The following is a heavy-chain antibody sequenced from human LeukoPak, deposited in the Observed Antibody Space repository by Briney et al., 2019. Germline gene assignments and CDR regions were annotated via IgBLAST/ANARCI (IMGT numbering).Heavy chain of an antibody. V-gene: IGHV4-38-2*02. CDR2: IYHSGST. Sequence: SQTLSLTCAVSGYSISSGYYWGWIRQPPGKGLEWIGSIYHSGSTYYNPSLKSRVTISVDTSKNQFSLKLSSVTAADTAVYYCARDLYYYDSSGYYVYWGQGTLVTVSS. CDR3: ARDLYYYDSSGYYVY. CDR1: GYSISSGYY. J-gene: IGHJ4*02. D-gene: IGHD3-22*01.